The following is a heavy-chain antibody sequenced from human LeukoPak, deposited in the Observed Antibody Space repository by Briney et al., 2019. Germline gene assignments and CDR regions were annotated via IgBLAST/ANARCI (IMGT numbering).Heavy chain of an antibody. Sequence: TGGSLRLSCAASGITLSVYWMNWVRQAPGKGLEWVSSISSSSSYIYYADSVKGRFTISRDNAKNSLYLQMNSLRAEDTAVYYCARESLDEQLFDYWGQGTLVTVSS. CDR1: GITLSVYW. CDR2: ISSSSSYI. J-gene: IGHJ4*02. D-gene: IGHD6-13*01. CDR3: ARESLDEQLFDY. V-gene: IGHV3-21*01.